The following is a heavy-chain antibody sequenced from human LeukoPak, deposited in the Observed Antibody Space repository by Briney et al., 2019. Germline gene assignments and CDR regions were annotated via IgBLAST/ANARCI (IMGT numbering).Heavy chain of an antibody. CDR2: IGGSGGST. Sequence: GGSLRLSCAASGFTISSNYMNWVRQAPGKGLEWVSAIGGSGGSTYYADSVKGRFTISRDNSKNTLYLQMNSLRAEDTAVYYCAKVQLRFLEWLFPFFDYWGQGTLVTVSS. CDR3: AKVQLRFLEWLFPFFDY. J-gene: IGHJ4*02. D-gene: IGHD3-3*01. V-gene: IGHV3-23*01. CDR1: GFTISSNY.